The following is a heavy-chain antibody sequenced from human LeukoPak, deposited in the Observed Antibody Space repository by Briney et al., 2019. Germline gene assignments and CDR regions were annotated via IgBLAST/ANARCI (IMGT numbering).Heavy chain of an antibody. V-gene: IGHV4-34*01. CDR3: ARDSDSGFQ. D-gene: IGHD3-16*01. J-gene: IGHJ4*02. Sequence: SETLSLTCTVSGGSFSFYFWHWIRQPPGEGLDWIGEIDNRGSTQYKPSLRSRGIISIDTSGNHFSLKLTPVTAADTAVYFCARDSDSGFQWGQGMLVTVSS. CDR2: IDNRGST. CDR1: GGSFSFYF.